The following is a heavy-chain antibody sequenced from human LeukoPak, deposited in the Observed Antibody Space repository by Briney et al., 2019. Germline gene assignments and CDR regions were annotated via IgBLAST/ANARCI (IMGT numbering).Heavy chain of an antibody. J-gene: IGHJ3*02. Sequence: SETLSLTCTVYGGSFSDYYWSWIRQPPGKGLDWIGEINHSGSTNYNPSLKSRVTFSVDTSKNQFSLKLNSVTAADTAVYYCARQDSGTYLNPLDIWGQGTVVTVSS. CDR2: INHSGST. D-gene: IGHD1-26*01. V-gene: IGHV4-34*01. CDR3: ARQDSGTYLNPLDI. CDR1: GGSFSDYY.